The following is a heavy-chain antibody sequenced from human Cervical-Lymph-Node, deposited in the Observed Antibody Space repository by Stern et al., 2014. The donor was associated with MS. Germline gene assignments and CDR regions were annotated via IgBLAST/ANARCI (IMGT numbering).Heavy chain of an antibody. V-gene: IGHV3-11*01. CDR1: GFSFRNYY. D-gene: IGHD3-10*01. CDR3: VRADGSTDDY. CDR2: ISSSGDHI. J-gene: IGHJ4*02. Sequence: VQLVESGGGLVKPGGSLRLSCAASGFSFRNYYMSWVRQAPGKGLGWVSYISSSGDHIDYADSVKGLFTISRDNAKNSLYLQMNSLRADDTAIYYCVRADGSTDDYWGQGTLVTVSS.